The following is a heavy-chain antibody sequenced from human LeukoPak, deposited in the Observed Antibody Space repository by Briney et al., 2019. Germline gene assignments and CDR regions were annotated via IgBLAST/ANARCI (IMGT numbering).Heavy chain of an antibody. J-gene: IGHJ4*02. CDR2: IYYSGST. CDR1: GGSISSYY. CDR3: ARGGRNGYYFDY. V-gene: IGHV4-59*01. D-gene: IGHD1-1*01. Sequence: SETLSLTCTVSGGSISSYYWSWIRQPPGKGLEWIGYIYYSGSTNYNPSLKSRVTMSVDTSKKQFSLKLSSVTAADTAVYYCARGGRNGYYFDYWGQGTLVTVSS.